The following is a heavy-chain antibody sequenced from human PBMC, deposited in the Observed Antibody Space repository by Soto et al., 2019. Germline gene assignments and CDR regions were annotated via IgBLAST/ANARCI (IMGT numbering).Heavy chain of an antibody. J-gene: IGHJ5*02. Sequence: SETLSLTCSVSGDSINNGAYYWNWIRQHPDKRLEWIGYIYYSGSTFYAPSLRSRVTISVDRSKNQFSLKLSSVTAADTAVYYCARVQDRWGQGTLVTVSS. D-gene: IGHD1-1*01. CDR2: IYYSGST. V-gene: IGHV4-30-4*08. CDR3: ARVQDR. CDR1: GDSINNGAYY.